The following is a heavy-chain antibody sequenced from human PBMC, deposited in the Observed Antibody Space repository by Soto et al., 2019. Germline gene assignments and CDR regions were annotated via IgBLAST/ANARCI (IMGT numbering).Heavy chain of an antibody. J-gene: IGHJ4*02. CDR1: GFPFGEDA. V-gene: IGHV3-23*01. CDR3: AKEDTSSGSLDY. Sequence: PGGSLRLSCAASGFPFGEDAMSWVRQAPGKGLEWVSGISDSGATTYYAGSVRGRFTISRDNSKNTLSLQMKSLRAEDSASYYCAKEDTSSGSLDYWGQGALVTVSS. D-gene: IGHD6-19*01. CDR2: ISDSGATT.